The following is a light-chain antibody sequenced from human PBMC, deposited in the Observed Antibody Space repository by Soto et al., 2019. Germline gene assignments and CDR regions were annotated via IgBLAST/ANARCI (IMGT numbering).Light chain of an antibody. CDR1: QSVSSY. J-gene: IGKJ5*01. V-gene: IGKV3-11*01. CDR2: DAS. CDR3: QQRSNWPPIT. Sequence: EIVLTQSPATLSLSPGETATLSCRASQSVSSYLAWYQQQPGQAPRLLIYDASNRATGIPARFSGSGSGTDFTLTISSLEPEDFAVYYCQQRSNWPPITFVQGTRLEIK.